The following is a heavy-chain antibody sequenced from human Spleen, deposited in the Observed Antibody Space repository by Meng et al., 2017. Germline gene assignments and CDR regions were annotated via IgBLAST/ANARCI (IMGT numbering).Heavy chain of an antibody. D-gene: IGHD5-12*01. J-gene: IGHJ6*02. V-gene: IGHV3-48*04. CDR3: ARVVRGYGVYYYYYYGMDV. CDR2: ISSSGSTI. Sequence: GESLKISCAASGFTFSSYAMHWVRQAPGKGLEWVSYISSSGSTIYYADSVKGRFTISRDNAKNSLYLQMNSLRAEDTAVYYCARVVRGYGVYYYYYYGMDVWGQGTTVTVSS. CDR1: GFTFSSYA.